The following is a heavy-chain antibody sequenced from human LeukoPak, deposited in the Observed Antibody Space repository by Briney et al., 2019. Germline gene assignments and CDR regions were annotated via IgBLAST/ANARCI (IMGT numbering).Heavy chain of an antibody. CDR1: GYTFTSYG. D-gene: IGHD2-2*01. J-gene: IGHJ3*02. CDR3: ARGSCSSTSCLLFDI. V-gene: IGHV1-18*01. Sequence: ASVKVSCKASGYTFTSYGISWVRQAPGQGLEWMGWISVYNGNTNYAQKLQGRVTMTTDTSTSTAYMELRSLRSDDTAVYYCARGSCSSTSCLLFDIWGQGTMVTVSS. CDR2: ISVYNGNT.